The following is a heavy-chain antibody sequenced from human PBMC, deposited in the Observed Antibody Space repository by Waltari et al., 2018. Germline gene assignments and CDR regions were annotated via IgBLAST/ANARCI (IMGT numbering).Heavy chain of an antibody. J-gene: IGHJ4*02. Sequence: EVQLVESGGVVVQPGGSLRLSCAASGFTFDDYTMQWVRQAPGKGLEWVSLISWDGGSTYYADSVKGRFTISRDNSKNSLYLQMNSLRTEDTALYYCAEDKAPYSSGWYDYWGQGTLVTVSS. CDR1: GFTFDDYT. CDR2: ISWDGGST. CDR3: AEDKAPYSSGWYDY. V-gene: IGHV3-43*01. D-gene: IGHD6-19*01.